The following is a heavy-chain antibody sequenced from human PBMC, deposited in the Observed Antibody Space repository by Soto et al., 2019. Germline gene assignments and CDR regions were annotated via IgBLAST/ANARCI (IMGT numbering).Heavy chain of an antibody. J-gene: IGHJ5*02. V-gene: IGHV4-61*01. CDR2: IYYSGST. CDR1: GGSVSSGSYY. CDR3: ARDHYYHSSGPYPRAGFDP. D-gene: IGHD3-22*01. Sequence: SETLSLTCTVSGGSVSSGSYYWSWIRQPPGKGLEWIGYIYYSGSTNYNPSLKSRVTISVDTSKNQFSLKLSSVTAADTAVYYCARDHYYHSSGPYPRAGFDPWGQGTLVTVSS.